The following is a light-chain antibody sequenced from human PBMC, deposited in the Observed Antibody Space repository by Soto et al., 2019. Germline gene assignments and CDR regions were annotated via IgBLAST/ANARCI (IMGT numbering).Light chain of an antibody. Sequence: ETVMTQSPATLSVSPGERVTLSCRASQSVSSNLAWYQQKPGQAPRLLIFGASTRAAGIPARFSGSGSGTEFTLTISSLQSEDFAVYYCQQYSNWPLTFGGGTKVDIK. V-gene: IGKV3-15*01. J-gene: IGKJ4*01. CDR3: QQYSNWPLT. CDR2: GAS. CDR1: QSVSSN.